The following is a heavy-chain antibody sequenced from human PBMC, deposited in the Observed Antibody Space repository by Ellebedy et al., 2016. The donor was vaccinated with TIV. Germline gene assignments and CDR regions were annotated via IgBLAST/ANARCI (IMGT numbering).Heavy chain of an antibody. Sequence: GESLKISCVVSGFIISDYAMDWVRQAPGTGLEWVAVISSDGSDKYYADSVKGRFTISRDNSKNTLYLQMDSPRAEDTAVYYCAGRGFSYGAFDYWGQGTLVTVSS. CDR3: AGRGFSYGAFDY. CDR1: GFIISDYA. CDR2: ISSDGSDK. V-gene: IGHV3-30*04. J-gene: IGHJ4*02. D-gene: IGHD5-18*01.